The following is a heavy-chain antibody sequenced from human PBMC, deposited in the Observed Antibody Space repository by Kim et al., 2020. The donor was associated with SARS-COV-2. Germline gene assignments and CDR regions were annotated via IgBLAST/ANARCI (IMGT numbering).Heavy chain of an antibody. V-gene: IGHV3-15*01. CDR1: GFTFSNAW. Sequence: GGSLRLSCAASGFTFSNAWMSWVRQAPGKGLEWVGRIKSKTDGGTTDYAAPVKGRFTISRDDSKNTLYLQMNSLKTEDTAVYYCTTYYGSGLDIKYFQHWGQGTLVTVSS. CDR2: IKSKTDGGTT. J-gene: IGHJ1*01. D-gene: IGHD3-10*01. CDR3: TTYYGSGLDIKYFQH.